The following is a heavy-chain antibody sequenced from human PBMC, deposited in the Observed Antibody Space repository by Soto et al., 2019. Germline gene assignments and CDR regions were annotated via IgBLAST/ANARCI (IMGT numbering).Heavy chain of an antibody. D-gene: IGHD6-6*01. J-gene: IGHJ6*03. CDR2: IYYSGST. Sequence: SETLSLTCTVSGCSISSYYWSWIRQPPGKGLEWIGYIYYSGSTNYNPSLKSRVTISVDTSKNQFSLKLSSVTAADTAVYYCACSGIAARHNYYYYYMDVWGKGTTVTVSS. V-gene: IGHV4-59*08. CDR3: ACSGIAARHNYYYYYMDV. CDR1: GCSISSYY.